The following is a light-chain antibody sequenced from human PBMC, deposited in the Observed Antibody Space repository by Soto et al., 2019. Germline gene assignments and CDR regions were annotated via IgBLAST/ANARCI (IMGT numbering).Light chain of an antibody. CDR2: DAS. J-gene: IGKJ2*03. Sequence: IVMTQSPATLSVSPGERLTLSCRASQSVGSNLAWYPQKPGLAPRVLIYDASTRATVIPARFSGSGSGAEFTLTISSLQPEDFATYYCQQYNAYYSFGQGTKVDI. CDR1: QSVGSN. V-gene: IGKV3-15*01. CDR3: QQYNAYYS.